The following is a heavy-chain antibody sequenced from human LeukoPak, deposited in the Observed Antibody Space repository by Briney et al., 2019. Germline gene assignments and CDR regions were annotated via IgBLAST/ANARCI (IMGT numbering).Heavy chain of an antibody. CDR2: ISGSGGKT. Sequence: GGSLRLSCAASGFTFTKYAMNWLRQAPGKGLEWVSAISGSGGKTYYADSVKGRFTISRDNSKNTLYLQMNSLRAEDTAVYYCAPRRYAYSFFDYWGQGTVVTVSS. V-gene: IGHV3-23*01. CDR1: GFTFTKYA. D-gene: IGHD5-24*01. J-gene: IGHJ4*02. CDR3: APRRYAYSFFDY.